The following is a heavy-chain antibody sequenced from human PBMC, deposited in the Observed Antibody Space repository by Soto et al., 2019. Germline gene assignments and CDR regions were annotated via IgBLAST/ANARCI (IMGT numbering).Heavy chain of an antibody. V-gene: IGHV3-23*01. J-gene: IGHJ1*01. CDR3: AKGDQDSTNPHAEYFQH. CDR2: ISGSGGST. Sequence: EVQLLESGGGLVQPGGSLRLSCAASGFTFSSYAMSWVRQAPGKGLEWVSAISGSGGSTYYADSVKGRFTISRDNSKNTLYLQMNSLRAEDTAVYYCAKGDQDSTNPHAEYFQHWGQGTLVTVSS. D-gene: IGHD2-15*01. CDR1: GFTFSSYA.